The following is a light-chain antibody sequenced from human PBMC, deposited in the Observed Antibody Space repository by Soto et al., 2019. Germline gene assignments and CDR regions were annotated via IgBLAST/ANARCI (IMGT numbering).Light chain of an antibody. Sequence: DIQLTQSPSFLSASVGDRVTITCRASQGIGSYLAWYHQKPGKAPKLLIYGASTLQSGVPSRFSGSGSGSEFTLTISSLQTDDFATYYCQQLITYGFTFGPGTTVDVK. CDR1: QGIGSY. CDR2: GAS. V-gene: IGKV1-9*01. CDR3: QQLITYGFT. J-gene: IGKJ3*01.